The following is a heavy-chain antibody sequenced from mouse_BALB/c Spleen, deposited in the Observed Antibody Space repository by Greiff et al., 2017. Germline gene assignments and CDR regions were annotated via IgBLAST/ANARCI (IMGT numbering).Heavy chain of an antibody. CDR1: GFTFSSYA. CDR3: ARHETMITLFDY. CDR2: ISSGGSYT. V-gene: IGHV5-9-3*01. Sequence: EVQLVESGGGLVKPGGSLKLSCAASGFTFSSYAMSWVRQTPEKRLEWVATISSGGSYTYYPDSVKGRFTISRDNAKNTLYLQMSSLRSEDTAMYYCARHETMITLFDYWGQGTTLTVSS. D-gene: IGHD2-4*01. J-gene: IGHJ2*01.